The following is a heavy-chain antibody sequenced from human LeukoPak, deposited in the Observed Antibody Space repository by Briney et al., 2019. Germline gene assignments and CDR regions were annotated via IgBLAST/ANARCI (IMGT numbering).Heavy chain of an antibody. D-gene: IGHD3-10*01. V-gene: IGHV4-30-4*01. CDR3: ASYGSGSYFGFSY. J-gene: IGHJ4*02. CDR2: IYYSGST. CDR1: GGSIGSGDYY. Sequence: SQTLSLTCTVYGGSIGSGDYYWSWIRQPPGKGLEWIGYIYYSGSTYYNPSLKSRVTISVDTSKNQFSLKLSSVTAADTAVYYSASYGSGSYFGFSYWGQGTLVTVSS.